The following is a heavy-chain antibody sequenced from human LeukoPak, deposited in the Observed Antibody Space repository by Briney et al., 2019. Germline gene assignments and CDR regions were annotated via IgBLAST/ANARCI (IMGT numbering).Heavy chain of an antibody. CDR2: TTGDASST. D-gene: IGHD6-25*01. CDR1: GFSLRRYG. J-gene: IGHJ4*02. V-gene: IGHV3-74*01. Sequence: GRSLRLSCAPSGFSLRRYGMNTVRQAPGKWLVLVSRTTGDASSTSYADAVKGRFTISRDNAKNTLYLQMISLRAEDTAVYYCACLEAAATGGQGTLVTVSS. CDR3: ACLEAAAT.